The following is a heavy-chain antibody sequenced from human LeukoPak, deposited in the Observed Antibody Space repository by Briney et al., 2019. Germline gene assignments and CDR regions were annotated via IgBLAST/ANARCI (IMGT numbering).Heavy chain of an antibody. CDR1: GYTFTSYG. V-gene: IGHV1-18*01. CDR2: ISAYNGNT. Sequence: ASVKVSRKASGYTFTSYGISWVRQAPGQGLEWMGWISAYNGNTNYAQKLQGRVTMTTDTSTSTAYMELRSLRSDDTAVYYCARRCSSSTSCYGIFDYWGQGTLVTVSS. CDR3: ARRCSSSTSCYGIFDY. D-gene: IGHD2-2*01. J-gene: IGHJ4*02.